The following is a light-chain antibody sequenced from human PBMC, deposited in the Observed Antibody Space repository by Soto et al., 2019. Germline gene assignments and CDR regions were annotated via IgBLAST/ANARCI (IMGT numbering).Light chain of an antibody. V-gene: IGLV2-14*01. CDR2: EVT. J-gene: IGLJ1*01. Sequence: QSALTQPVSVSGSPGQSITISCTGSSSDVGAYNYVCWYKQHPGKAPQLMIYEVTKRPSGVSDRFSGSKSGNTASLTISGLQAEDEADYYCSSYTGSSTLDVFGTGTKLTVL. CDR3: SSYTGSSTLDV. CDR1: SSDVGAYNY.